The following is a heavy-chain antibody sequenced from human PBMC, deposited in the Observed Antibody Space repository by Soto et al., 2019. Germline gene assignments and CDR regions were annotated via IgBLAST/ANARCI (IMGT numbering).Heavy chain of an antibody. D-gene: IGHD1-1*01. CDR3: ARVRQGCSANNCYFDP. V-gene: IGHV4-4*02. J-gene: IGHJ5*01. CDR2: VHISGHS. Sequence: QVHLQQSGPGLVAPSGTLSLTCTLSVGSVRAPDWWNWARKSPHKGLMWFAEVHISGHSIYNPSLRSRFSVSIASSRNQFYLNLNSVTAADTAIYYCARVRQGCSANNCYFDPWGQGTQVTISP. CDR1: VGSVRAPDW.